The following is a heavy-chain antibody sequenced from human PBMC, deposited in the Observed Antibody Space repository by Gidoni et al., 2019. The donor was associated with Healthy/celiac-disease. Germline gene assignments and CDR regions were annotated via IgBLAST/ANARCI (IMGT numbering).Heavy chain of an antibody. Sequence: QVQLQESGLGLVKPSETLSLPGTVSGGSISSYYWRWIRQPPGKGLEWIGYIYYIGSTNHNPSLKSRVNISVDTSKNQFSLRLSSVTAADTAVYYCARLYCSSTSCYGDYYYYCMDVWGQGTTVTVSS. CDR2: IYYIGST. V-gene: IGHV4-59*08. CDR3: ARLYCSSTSCYGDYYYYCMDV. D-gene: IGHD2-2*01. CDR1: GGSISSYY. J-gene: IGHJ6*02.